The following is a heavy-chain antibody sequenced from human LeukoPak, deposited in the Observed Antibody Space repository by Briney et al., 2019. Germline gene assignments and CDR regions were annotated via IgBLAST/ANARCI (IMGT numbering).Heavy chain of an antibody. CDR2: IIPIFGTA. Sequence: PVKVSCKASGGTFSSYAISWVRQAPGQGLEWMGGIIPIFGTANYAQKFQGRVTITADESTSTAYMELSSLRSEDTAVYYCARLETQLFDYYYYYGMDVWGQGTTVTVSS. J-gene: IGHJ6*02. CDR1: GGTFSSYA. V-gene: IGHV1-69*13. CDR3: ARLETQLFDYYYYYGMDV. D-gene: IGHD2-2*01.